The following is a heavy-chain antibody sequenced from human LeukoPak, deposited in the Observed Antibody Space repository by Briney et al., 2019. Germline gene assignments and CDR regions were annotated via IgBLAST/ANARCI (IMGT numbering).Heavy chain of an antibody. Sequence: SVKVSCKASGGTFSSYAISWVRQAPGQGLEWMGGIIPIFGTANYAQKFQGRVTITADKSTSTAYMELSSLRSEDTAVYYCARGKVDTAMVTPFDYWGQGTLVTVSS. CDR1: GGTFSSYA. V-gene: IGHV1-69*06. CDR3: ARGKVDTAMVTPFDY. J-gene: IGHJ4*02. D-gene: IGHD5-18*01. CDR2: IIPIFGTA.